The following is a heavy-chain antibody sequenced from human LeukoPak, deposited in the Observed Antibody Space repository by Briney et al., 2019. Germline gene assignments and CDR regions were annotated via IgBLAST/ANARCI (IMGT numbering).Heavy chain of an antibody. CDR3: ARASFWESPINWFDP. Sequence: ASVKVSCKASGYTFTSYGISWARQAPGQGLEWMGWINPKNGGANYAPSFQGRVTMTRDRSISTVYMELTRLTSDDTAVYYCARASFWESPINWFDPWGQGTLVTVSS. D-gene: IGHD3-16*01. CDR1: GYTFTSYG. CDR2: INPKNGGA. V-gene: IGHV1-2*07. J-gene: IGHJ5*02.